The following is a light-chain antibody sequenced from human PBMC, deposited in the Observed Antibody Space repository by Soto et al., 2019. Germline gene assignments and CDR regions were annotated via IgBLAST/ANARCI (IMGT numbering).Light chain of an antibody. CDR3: LQYHNLWA. Sequence: IVMTQSPATLSVSPGERVTLSCRASQNIYSNIAWYLQRPGQAPRLLIYRASTRATGVPARFSGSGSGTDFTLTISSLQSEDFTVYSCLQYHNLWAFGQGTKVEIK. V-gene: IGKV3-15*01. CDR2: RAS. CDR1: QNIYSN. J-gene: IGKJ1*01.